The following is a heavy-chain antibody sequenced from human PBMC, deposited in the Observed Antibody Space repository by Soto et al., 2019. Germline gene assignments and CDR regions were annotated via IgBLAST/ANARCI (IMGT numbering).Heavy chain of an antibody. V-gene: IGHV1-2*04. D-gene: IGHD2-15*01. Sequence: ASVKVSCKASGYTFTGYYMHWVRQAPGQGLEWMGWINPDSGGTNYAQKFQGWVTMTRDTSISTAYMELSRLRSDDTAVYYCAREMRTYCSGGSCVSWFDPWGQGTLVTVSS. CDR3: AREMRTYCSGGSCVSWFDP. J-gene: IGHJ5*02. CDR2: INPDSGGT. CDR1: GYTFTGYY.